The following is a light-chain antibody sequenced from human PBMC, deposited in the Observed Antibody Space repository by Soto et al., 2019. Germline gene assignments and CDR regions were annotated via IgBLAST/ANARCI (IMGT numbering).Light chain of an antibody. CDR2: SAS. CDR3: MHAIQPPLT. Sequence: DIVMTQSPLSLPVTPGEPASISCRSSQSLLHSNGYNYLDWYLQKPGQSLQLLIYSASNRASGVPDWFSGSESGTDFTLKISRVEAEDVGIYDCMHAIQPPLTFRGGTKVEIK. CDR1: QSLLHSNGYNY. J-gene: IGKJ4*01. V-gene: IGKV2-28*01.